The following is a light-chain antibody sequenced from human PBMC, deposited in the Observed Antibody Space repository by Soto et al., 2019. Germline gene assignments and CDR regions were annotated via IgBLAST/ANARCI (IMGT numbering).Light chain of an antibody. CDR3: QHYGSSWT. Sequence: EIVLTQSPGTLSLSPGERATLSCRASQSVSSSYLAWYQQKPGQAPRRLIYGASSRATGIPDRFSGSGSGTDFTLTISRLEPEGFAVYYCQHYGSSWTFGQGTKVEIK. CDR1: QSVSSSY. V-gene: IGKV3-20*01. J-gene: IGKJ1*01. CDR2: GAS.